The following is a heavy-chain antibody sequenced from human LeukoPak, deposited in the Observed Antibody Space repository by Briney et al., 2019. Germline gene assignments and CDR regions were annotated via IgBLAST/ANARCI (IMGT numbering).Heavy chain of an antibody. CDR3: ARNEAGYHYYIGF. J-gene: IGHJ6*03. V-gene: IGHV3-23*01. CDR2: LSGENALI. CDR1: RFTFSNYA. Sequence: PGGSLRLSCAVSRFTFSNYAMIWARQAPGKGLECISTLSGENALIYYADSVKGRFTISRDNSKNTLYLQMSNVRPEDTARYYCARNEAGYHYYIGFWGEGTTVTVSS. D-gene: IGHD1-14*01.